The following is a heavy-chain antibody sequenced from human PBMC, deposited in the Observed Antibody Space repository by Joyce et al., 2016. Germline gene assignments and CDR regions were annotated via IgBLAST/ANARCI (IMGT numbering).Heavy chain of an antibody. V-gene: IGHV1-2*02. Sequence: SGAEVKKPGASVKVSCKASGYTFTVYYTHWVRQAPGQGLEWVGWINPNSGDTNYAQKFQGRVTMTSDTSISTAYMELSRLRSDDTAVYYCARVGGARRNYMDVWGEGTMVTVSS. J-gene: IGHJ6*03. CDR1: GYTFTVYY. CDR2: INPNSGDT. D-gene: IGHD6-6*01. CDR3: ARVGGARRNYMDV.